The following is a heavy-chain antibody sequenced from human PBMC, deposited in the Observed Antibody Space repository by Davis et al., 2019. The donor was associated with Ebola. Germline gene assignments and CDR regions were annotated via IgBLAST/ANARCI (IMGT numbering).Heavy chain of an antibody. CDR3: ARRAAYYYDSSGYSKSYYFDY. CDR2: IYHSGST. Sequence: SETLSLTCTVSGYSISSGYYWGWIRQPPGKGLEWIGSIYHSGSTYYNPSLKSRVTISVDTSKNQFSLKLSSVTAADTAVYYCARRAAYYYDSSGYSKSYYFDYWGQGTLVTVSS. J-gene: IGHJ4*02. CDR1: GYSISSGYY. D-gene: IGHD3-22*01. V-gene: IGHV4-38-2*02.